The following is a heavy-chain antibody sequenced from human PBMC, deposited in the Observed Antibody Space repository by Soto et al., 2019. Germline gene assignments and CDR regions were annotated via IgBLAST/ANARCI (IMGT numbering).Heavy chain of an antibody. CDR2: ILYDGSKK. CDR1: GFTFSSYG. V-gene: IGHV3-30*18. CDR3: AKDRGALRWSEEHYYFDY. D-gene: IGHD4-17*01. J-gene: IGHJ4*02. Sequence: VGSLRLSCAASGFTFSSYGMHWVRQAPGKGLEWVAVILYDGSKKYYADSMKGRFTISRDNSKNTLYLQMNSLRAEDTALYYCAKDRGALRWSEEHYYFDYWGQGTLVTV.